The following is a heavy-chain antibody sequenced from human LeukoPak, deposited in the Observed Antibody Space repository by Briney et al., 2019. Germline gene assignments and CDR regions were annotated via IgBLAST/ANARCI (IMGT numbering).Heavy chain of an antibody. CDR2: ISYDGSNK. J-gene: IGHJ4*02. CDR1: GFTFSSYA. V-gene: IGHV3-30-3*01. CDR3: AREGYDSSGYSAFDY. Sequence: PGGSLRLSCAASGFTFSSYAMHWVRQAPGKGLGWVAVISYDGSNKYYADSVKGRFTISRDNSKNTLYLQMNSLRAEDTAVYYCAREGYDSSGYSAFDYWGQGTLVTVSS. D-gene: IGHD3-22*01.